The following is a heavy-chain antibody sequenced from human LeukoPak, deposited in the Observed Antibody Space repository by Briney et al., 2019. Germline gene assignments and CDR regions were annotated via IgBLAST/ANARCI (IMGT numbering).Heavy chain of an antibody. CDR1: GVSLCSYW. V-gene: IGHV3-74*01. J-gene: IGHJ4*02. CDR2: ISIDGSTT. CDR3: ARDRGSGSYDY. D-gene: IGHD1-26*01. Sequence: RGSLRLSRAPSGVSLCSYWTHWVPHAPRRGLLWVSRISIDGSTTNYADSVKGRFTISRDNAKNTLYLQMNSLRAEDTAVYYCARDRGSGSYDYWGQGTLVTVSS.